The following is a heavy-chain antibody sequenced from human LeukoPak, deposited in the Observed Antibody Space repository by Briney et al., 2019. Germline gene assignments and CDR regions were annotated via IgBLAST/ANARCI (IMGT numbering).Heavy chain of an antibody. V-gene: IGHV3-30*04. D-gene: IGHD3-9*01. CDR2: ISYDGSNK. J-gene: IGHJ4*02. CDR3: AKDYDILTGQDY. Sequence: GGSLRLSCTASGFTFGDYAMSWVRQAPGKGLEWVAVISYDGSNKYYADSVKGRFTISRDNSKNTLYLQMNSLRAEDTAVYYCAKDYDILTGQDYWGQGTLVTVSS. CDR1: GFTFGDYA.